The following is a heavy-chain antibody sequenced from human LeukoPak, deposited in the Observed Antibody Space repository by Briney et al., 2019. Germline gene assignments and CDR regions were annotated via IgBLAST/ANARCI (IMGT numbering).Heavy chain of an antibody. CDR3: AKVGLRYYFDY. CDR2: ISGSGGST. D-gene: IGHD3-10*01. J-gene: IGHJ4*02. Sequence: GGSLRLSCAASGFTFSSYAMSWARQAPGEGLEWVSAISGSGGSTYYADSVKGRFTISRDNSKNTLYLQMNGLRAEDTAVYYCAKVGLRYYFDYWGQGALATVSS. CDR1: GFTFSSYA. V-gene: IGHV3-23*01.